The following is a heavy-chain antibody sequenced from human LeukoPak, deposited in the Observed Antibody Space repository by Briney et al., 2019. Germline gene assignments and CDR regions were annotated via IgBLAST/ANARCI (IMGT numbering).Heavy chain of an antibody. D-gene: IGHD4-17*01. CDR3: VRHGDYHYNS. Sequence: GGSLRFSCSASGFTFSSYAIHWVRQAPGKGLEYVSALSSNGRSTYYADSVKGRFTISRDNSNNTLSLQMSSLRTEDAAVYYCVRHGDYHYNSWGQGTLVTVSS. J-gene: IGHJ4*02. CDR1: GFTFSSYA. V-gene: IGHV3-64D*06. CDR2: LSSNGRST.